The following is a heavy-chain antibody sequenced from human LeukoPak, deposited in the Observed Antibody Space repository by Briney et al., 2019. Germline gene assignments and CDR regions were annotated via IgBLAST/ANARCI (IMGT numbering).Heavy chain of an antibody. CDR3: ASTRANGYYYYCGMDV. Sequence: GGSLRLSCAASGFTFSSYAMHWVRQAPGKGLEWVAVISYDGSNKYYADSVKGRFTISRDNSKNTLYLQMNSLRAEDTAVYYCASTRANGYYYYCGMDVWGQGTTVTVSS. V-gene: IGHV3-30-3*01. CDR1: GFTFSSYA. J-gene: IGHJ6*02. CDR2: ISYDGSNK. D-gene: IGHD2-8*01.